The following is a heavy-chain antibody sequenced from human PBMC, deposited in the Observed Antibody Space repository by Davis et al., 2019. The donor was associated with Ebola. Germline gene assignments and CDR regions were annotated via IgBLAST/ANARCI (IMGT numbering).Heavy chain of an antibody. CDR2: INHSGST. CDR1: GGSISSYY. V-gene: IGHV4-34*01. CDR3: ARGKAYYDFWSGYYRGPYYYGMDV. D-gene: IGHD3-3*01. J-gene: IGHJ6*02. Sequence: MPSETLSLTCTVSGGSISSYYWSWLRQPPGKGLEWIGEINHSGSTNYNPSLKSRVTISVDTSKNQFSLKLSSVTAADTAVYYCARGKAYYDFWSGYYRGPYYYGMDVWGQGTTVTVSS.